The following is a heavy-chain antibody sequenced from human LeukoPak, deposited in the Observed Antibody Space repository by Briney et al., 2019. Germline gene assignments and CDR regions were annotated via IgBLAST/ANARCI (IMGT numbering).Heavy chain of an antibody. CDR3: ARSSYSSSSSV. CDR1: GFTFSGFW. V-gene: IGHV3-7*03. Sequence: GGSLRLSCAVSGFTFSGFWMSWSRQAPGKGLEWVASINSDGSEGYYADVVKGRFTISRDNAKNSLYLQINSLRAEDTAVYYCARSSYSSSSSVRGQGTMVTVSS. CDR2: INSDGSEG. D-gene: IGHD6-6*01. J-gene: IGHJ3*01.